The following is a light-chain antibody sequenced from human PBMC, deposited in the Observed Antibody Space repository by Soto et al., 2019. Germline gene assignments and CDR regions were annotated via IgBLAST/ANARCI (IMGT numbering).Light chain of an antibody. CDR3: CSYAGSRTWV. CDR1: SSDVGSYKL. CDR2: EGN. V-gene: IGLV2-23*01. J-gene: IGLJ2*01. Sequence: QSALTQPASVSGSPGQSITISCTGTSSDVGSYKLVSWYQHHPGKAPKLIIYEGNKRPSGVSNRFSGSKSGNTASLIISGLQAEDEADYYCCSYAGSRTWVFGGGTKLTVL.